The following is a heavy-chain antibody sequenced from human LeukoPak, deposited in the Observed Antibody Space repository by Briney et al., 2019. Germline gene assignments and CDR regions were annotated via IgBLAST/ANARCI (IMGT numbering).Heavy chain of an antibody. Sequence: PSETLSLTCTVFGVSISGYYWSWIRQPPGKELEWIGCVYDSGSTNYNPSLKSRVTISPDTSLNQFSLKMSSVTAADTAVYYCVGWLGERWFDPWGQGTLVTVSS. CDR2: VYDSGST. V-gene: IGHV4-59*01. D-gene: IGHD3-10*01. CDR1: GVSISGYY. CDR3: VGWLGERWFDP. J-gene: IGHJ5*02.